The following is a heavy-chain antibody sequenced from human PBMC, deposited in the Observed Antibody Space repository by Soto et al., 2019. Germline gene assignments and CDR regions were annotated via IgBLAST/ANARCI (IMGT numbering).Heavy chain of an antibody. CDR3: ARDFPPARE. Sequence: QVQLVQSGAEVKKPGASVKVSCKASGYTFTSYHITWVRQAPGQGLEWMGWISAYNGNTNYAHKLQGRVTMTTDTSPSTAYMGLRILRTVDTAVYYSARDFPPAREWGQGTLVTVSS. CDR1: GYTFTSYH. J-gene: IGHJ4*02. V-gene: IGHV1-18*01. CDR2: ISAYNGNT.